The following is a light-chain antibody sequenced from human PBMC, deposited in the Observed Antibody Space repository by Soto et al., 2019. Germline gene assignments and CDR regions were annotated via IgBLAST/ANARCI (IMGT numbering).Light chain of an antibody. V-gene: IGKV1-5*01. J-gene: IGKJ1*01. CDR1: QSISSW. Sequence: DIQMTQSPPTLSACVGDRVTITCRASQSISSWLAWYQQRPGKAPNLLIYDVSSLESGVPSRFSGSGSGTEFTLTLSSLQPDDFATYYCQQYTTYPWTFGQGTKLEIK. CDR3: QQYTTYPWT. CDR2: DVS.